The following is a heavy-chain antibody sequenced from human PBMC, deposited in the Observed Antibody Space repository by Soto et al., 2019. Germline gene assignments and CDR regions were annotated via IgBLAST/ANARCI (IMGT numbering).Heavy chain of an antibody. J-gene: IGHJ6*03. CDR1: GFTVRTNY. CDR3: DAGSDYYYYYMDV. D-gene: IGHD5-12*01. CDR2: IYSGGST. Sequence: GGSLRLSCAASGFTVRTNYMSWVRQAPGKGLEWVSVIYSGGSTYYADSVKGRFTISRDNSKNTLYLQMNSLRAEDTAVYYCDAGSDYYYYYMDVWGKGTTVTVSS. V-gene: IGHV3-66*01.